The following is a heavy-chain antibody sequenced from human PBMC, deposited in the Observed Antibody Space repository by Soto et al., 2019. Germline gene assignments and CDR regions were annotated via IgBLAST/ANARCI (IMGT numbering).Heavy chain of an antibody. CDR1: GFTFSSYG. Sequence: QVQLVESGGGVVQHGRSLRLSCAASGFTFSSYGMHWVRQAPGKGLELVAVIWYDGSNNYYADSVKGRFTISRDNSKNTLYLQINSLRADDTAVYYCARIVVVALNQGYYYSYMDVWGKGTTVTVSS. J-gene: IGHJ6*03. D-gene: IGHD2-15*01. V-gene: IGHV3-33*01. CDR2: IWYDGSNN. CDR3: ARIVVVALNQGYYYSYMDV.